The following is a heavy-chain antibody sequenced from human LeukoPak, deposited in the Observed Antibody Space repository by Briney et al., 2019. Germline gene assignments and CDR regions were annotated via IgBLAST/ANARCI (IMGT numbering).Heavy chain of an antibody. CDR1: GFNFRSYT. Sequence: GGSLRLSCTASGFNFRSYTMHWVRRAPGKGLEWVAVISHDGNIKYHADSMKDRFTISRDNSRNTLYLQMNNLRPEDTAVYSCARAKYYDSRGYSVREAYDIWGQGTMVTVSS. V-gene: IGHV3-30*04. J-gene: IGHJ3*02. CDR3: ARAKYYDSRGYSVREAYDI. CDR2: ISHDGNIK. D-gene: IGHD3-22*01.